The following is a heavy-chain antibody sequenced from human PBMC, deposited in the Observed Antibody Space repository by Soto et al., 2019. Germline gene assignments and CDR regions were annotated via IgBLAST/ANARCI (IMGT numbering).Heavy chain of an antibody. V-gene: IGHV1-8*01. J-gene: IGHJ6*03. CDR2: MNPNSGNT. Sequence: ASVKVSCKASGYTFTSYDINWVRQATGQGLEWKRKMNPNSGNTGYAQKLQGRVTMTRNTSISTAYMELSSLRSEDTAVYYCARVYGSGAYYYYYMDVWGKGTTVTVSS. CDR1: GYTFTSYD. CDR3: ARVYGSGAYYYYYMDV. D-gene: IGHD3-10*01.